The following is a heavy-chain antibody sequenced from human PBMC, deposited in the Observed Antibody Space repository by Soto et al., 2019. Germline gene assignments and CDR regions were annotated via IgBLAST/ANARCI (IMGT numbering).Heavy chain of an antibody. CDR2: ISASGAST. J-gene: IGHJ4*02. D-gene: IGHD3-22*01. V-gene: IGHV3-23*01. CDR1: GFTFSSYA. CDR3: AKGDSSGDPRYFDY. Sequence: HPGGSLRLSCAASGFTFSSYAMSWVRQAPGKGLEWVSAISASGASTYYADTVKGRFTISRDNSKNTLYLQMNSLRAEDTAVYYCAKGDSSGDPRYFDYWGQGTLVTVSS.